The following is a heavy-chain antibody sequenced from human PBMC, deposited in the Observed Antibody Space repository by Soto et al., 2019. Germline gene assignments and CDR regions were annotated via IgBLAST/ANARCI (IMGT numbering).Heavy chain of an antibody. V-gene: IGHV3-23*01. D-gene: IGHD1-1*01. CDR2: IRSSGDRT. CDR1: GFTFSSYA. Sequence: EVQLLESGGGLVQPGGSLRLSCAASGFTFSSYAMSWVRQAPGKGLEWVSVIRSSGDRTYYADSVKGRFTISRDNSKNTLYMQMNSLRAEDTAVYYCAKPPGPGTPYYYAMDVWGQGTTVTVSS. J-gene: IGHJ6*02. CDR3: AKPPGPGTPYYYAMDV.